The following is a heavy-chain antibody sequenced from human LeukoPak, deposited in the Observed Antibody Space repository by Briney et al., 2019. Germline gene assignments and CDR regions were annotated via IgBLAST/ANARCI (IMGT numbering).Heavy chain of an antibody. CDR2: IYYSGST. Sequence: SETLSLTCTVSGGSISSYYWSWIRQPPGKGLEWIGYIYYSGSTYYNPSLKSRVTISVDTSKNQFSLKLSSVTAADTAVYYCARESYYYDSSDLLPGRRFDPWGQGTLVTVSS. D-gene: IGHD3-22*01. V-gene: IGHV4-59*12. J-gene: IGHJ5*02. CDR3: ARESYYYDSSDLLPGRRFDP. CDR1: GGSISSYY.